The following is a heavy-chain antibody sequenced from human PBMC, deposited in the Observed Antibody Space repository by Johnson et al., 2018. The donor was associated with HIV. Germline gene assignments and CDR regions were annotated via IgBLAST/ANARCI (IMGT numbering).Heavy chain of an antibody. CDR1: GFTFSSYD. V-gene: IGHV3-13*01. Sequence: VQLVESGGGVVQPGGSLRLSCAASGFTFSSYDMHWVRQATGKGLEWVSAIGTAGDTYYPGSVKGRFTISRDNAKNSLYLQMNSLRAEDTAVYYCASGRVGGNDAFDIWGQGTMVTVSS. J-gene: IGHJ3*02. CDR2: IGTAGDT. CDR3: ASGRVGGNDAFDI. D-gene: IGHD2-15*01.